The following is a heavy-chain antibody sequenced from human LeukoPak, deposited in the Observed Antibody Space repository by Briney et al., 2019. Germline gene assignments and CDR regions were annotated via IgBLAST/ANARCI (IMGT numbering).Heavy chain of an antibody. CDR1: GFTFSKDG. V-gene: IGHV3-23*01. CDR3: TKGDGGYYPIDN. J-gene: IGHJ4*02. Sequence: GAALRLFCAACGFTFSKDGMSWVRQPPGKGREWVSTVNDNGANTHYADAVKGRLTISTDNSRNTLLLEMNSLRVDDTALYYCTKGDGGYYPIDNWGQGTLVIVSS. CDR2: VNDNGANT. D-gene: IGHD1-26*01.